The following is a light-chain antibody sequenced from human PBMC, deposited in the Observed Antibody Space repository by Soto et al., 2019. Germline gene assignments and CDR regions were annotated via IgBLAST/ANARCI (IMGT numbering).Light chain of an antibody. Sequence: IQMTQSPSTLSGSVGDRVTITCRASQTISSWLAWYQQKPGKAPKLLIYKASTLKSGVPSRFSGSGSGTDFTLTITSLQSDDSGVYYCQQYKDWPTTFGQGTEVDIK. CDR1: QTISSW. CDR3: QQYKDWPTT. CDR2: KAS. J-gene: IGKJ1*01. V-gene: IGKV1-5*03.